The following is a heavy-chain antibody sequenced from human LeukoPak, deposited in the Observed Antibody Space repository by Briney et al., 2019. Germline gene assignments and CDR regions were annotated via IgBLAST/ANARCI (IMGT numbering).Heavy chain of an antibody. J-gene: IGHJ4*02. CDR2: FDPEDGET. D-gene: IGHD6-13*01. Sequence: ASVKVSCKVSGYTLTELSMHWVRQAPGRRLEWMGGFDPEDGETIYAQKFQGRVTMTEDTSTDTAYMELSSLRSEDTAVYYCATGPYSSSYDLDYWGQGTLVTVSS. CDR3: ATGPYSSSYDLDY. CDR1: GYTLTELS. V-gene: IGHV1-24*01.